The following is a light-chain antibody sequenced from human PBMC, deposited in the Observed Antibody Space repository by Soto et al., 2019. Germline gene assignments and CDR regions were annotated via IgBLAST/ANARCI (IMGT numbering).Light chain of an antibody. CDR2: DVT. J-gene: IGLJ2*01. CDR1: SGDVGAYNY. Sequence: QSALTQPASISGSPGQSVAISCTGTSGDVGAYNYVSWYQQHPGKAPKLMIFDVTNRPSGVSTRFSGSKSGDTASLTISGLQAEDEADYYCSSYTTSNTQVFGGGTKVTVL. CDR3: SSYTTSNTQV. V-gene: IGLV2-14*03.